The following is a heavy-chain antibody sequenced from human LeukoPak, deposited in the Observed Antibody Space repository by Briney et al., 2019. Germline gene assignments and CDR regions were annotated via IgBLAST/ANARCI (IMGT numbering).Heavy chain of an antibody. J-gene: IGHJ4*02. Sequence: GGSLRLSCAPSGFTLSNAWMCWVRHAPGKRLEWVGRMKSKTDGGTTDYAALVKGRFTISRDDSKNTLYLQMNSLKTEDTAVYYCTTDFHYFDYWGEGTLVTVSS. V-gene: IGHV3-15*01. CDR3: TTDFHYFDY. CDR1: GFTLSNAW. CDR2: MKSKTDGGTT.